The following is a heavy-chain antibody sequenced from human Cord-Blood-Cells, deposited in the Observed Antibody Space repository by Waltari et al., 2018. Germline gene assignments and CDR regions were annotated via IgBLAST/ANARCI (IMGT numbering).Heavy chain of an antibody. CDR1: GFSLSTSGVG. Sequence: QITLKESGPTLVKPTQTLTLTCTFSGFSLSTSGVGVGWIRQPPGKALEWLALIYWDDDKRYSPTLKSRLTITKDTSKNQVGLTMTNMDPVDTATYYCAHRRLYYDFWSGYVRFDPWGQGTLVTVSS. V-gene: IGHV2-5*02. D-gene: IGHD3-3*01. CDR3: AHRRLYYDFWSGYVRFDP. CDR2: IYWDDDK. J-gene: IGHJ5*02.